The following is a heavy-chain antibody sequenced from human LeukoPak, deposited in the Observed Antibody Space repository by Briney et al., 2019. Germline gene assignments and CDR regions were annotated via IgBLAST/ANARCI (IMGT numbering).Heavy chain of an antibody. CDR1: GYTFTSYY. Sequence: GASVKVSCKASGYTFTSYYMHWVRQAPGQGLEWMGIINPSGGSTSYAQKFQGRVTMTRDTSTSTVYMELSSLRSEDTAVYYCARDGQWGGVVVGSRGYDIDYWGQGTLVTVSS. CDR3: ARDGQWGGVVVGSRGYDIDY. CDR2: INPSGGST. J-gene: IGHJ4*02. V-gene: IGHV1-46*01. D-gene: IGHD2-15*01.